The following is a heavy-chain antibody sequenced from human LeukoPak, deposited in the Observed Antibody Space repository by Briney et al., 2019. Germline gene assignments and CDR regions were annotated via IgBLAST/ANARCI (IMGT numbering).Heavy chain of an antibody. CDR3: AKDVYQLLLVGWSAFDI. J-gene: IGHJ3*02. Sequence: GGSLRLSCAASGFTFNDYAMHWVRQVPGKGLEWVSSISWNSVTMGYADSVKGRFTISRDNAKNSLYLQMNSLRAEDTALYYCAKDVYQLLLVGWSAFDIWGQGTMVTVSS. D-gene: IGHD2-2*01. CDR1: GFTFNDYA. CDR2: ISWNSVTM. V-gene: IGHV3-9*01.